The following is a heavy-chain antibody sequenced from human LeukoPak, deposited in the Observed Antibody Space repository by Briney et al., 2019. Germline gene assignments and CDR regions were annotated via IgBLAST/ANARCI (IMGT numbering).Heavy chain of an antibody. D-gene: IGHD6-19*01. CDR2: ISGSGGST. CDR3: AKARGQWLVGGAYFDY. CDR1: GFTFSSYA. V-gene: IGHV3-23*01. Sequence: PGGSLRLSCAASGFTFSSYAMRWVRQAPGKGLEWVSAISGSGGSTYYADSVKGRFTISRDNSKNTLYLQINSLRAEDTAVYYCAKARGQWLVGGAYFDYWGQGTLVTVSS. J-gene: IGHJ4*02.